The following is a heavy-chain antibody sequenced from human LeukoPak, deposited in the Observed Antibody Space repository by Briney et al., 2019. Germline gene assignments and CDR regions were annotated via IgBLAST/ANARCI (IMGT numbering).Heavy chain of an antibody. CDR3: ARVPSITMIVVVPNNWFDP. J-gene: IGHJ5*02. CDR2: IYYSGST. V-gene: IGHV4-39*07. CDR1: GGSFSSSSYY. Sequence: SETLSLTCTVSGGSFSSSSYYWGWIRQPPGKGLGWIGSIYYSGSTYYNPSLKSRVTISVDTSKNQFSLKLSSVTAADTAVYYCARVPSITMIVVVPNNWFDPWGQGTLVTVSS. D-gene: IGHD3-22*01.